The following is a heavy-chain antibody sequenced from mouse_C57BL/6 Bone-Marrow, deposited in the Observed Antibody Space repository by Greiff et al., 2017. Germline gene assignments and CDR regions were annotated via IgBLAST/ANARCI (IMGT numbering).Heavy chain of an antibody. D-gene: IGHD2-4*01. J-gene: IGHJ4*01. CDR1: GFTFSSYA. Sequence: EVKVEESGEGLVKPGGSLKLSCAASGFTFSSYAMSWVRQTPEKRLEWVAYISSGGDYIYYADTVKGRFTISRDNARNTLYLQMSSLKSEDTAMYYCTRDDYDDAMDYWGQGTSVTVSS. CDR2: ISSGGDYI. CDR3: TRDDYDDAMDY. V-gene: IGHV5-9-1*02.